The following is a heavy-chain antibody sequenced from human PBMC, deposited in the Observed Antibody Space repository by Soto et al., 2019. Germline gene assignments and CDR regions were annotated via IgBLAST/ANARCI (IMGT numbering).Heavy chain of an antibody. D-gene: IGHD3-22*01. CDR2: IYHSGST. J-gene: IGHJ4*02. CDR3: AREIGVHQAL. CDR1: GGSISSGGYS. V-gene: IGHV4-30-2*01. Sequence: PSETLSLTCAGSGGSISSGGYSWSWIRQPPGKGPEWIGYIYHSGSTYYNPSLKSRVTISVDRSKNQVSPKLSSVTAADTAVYYCAREIGVHQALWGQGTLVTVSS.